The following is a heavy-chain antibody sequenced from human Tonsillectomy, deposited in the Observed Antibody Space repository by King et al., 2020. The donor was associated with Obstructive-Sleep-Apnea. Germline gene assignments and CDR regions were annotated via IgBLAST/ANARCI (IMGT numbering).Heavy chain of an antibody. J-gene: IGHJ4*02. CDR1: GYTISNYG. CDR2: ILYDGSNT. CDR3: ASPDGSASHPPYYDY. Sequence: QLVQSGGGVVQPGRSLRLSCAASGYTISNYGMHWVRQAPGKGLEWVAIILYDGSNTYYADSVKGRFTISRDNSKNTLYLQMNSLRSEDTAVYYCASPDGSASHPPYYDYWGQGTLVTVSS. V-gene: IGHV3-30*03. D-gene: IGHD3-10*01.